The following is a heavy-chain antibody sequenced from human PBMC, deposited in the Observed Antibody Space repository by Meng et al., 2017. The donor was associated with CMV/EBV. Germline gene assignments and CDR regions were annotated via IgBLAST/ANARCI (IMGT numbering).Heavy chain of an antibody. V-gene: IGHV3-21*01. CDR3: ARDFLFGPPPDY. J-gene: IGHJ4*02. CDR2: ISSSSSYI. D-gene: IGHD2/OR15-2a*01. Sequence: GESLTISCAASGFTFSSYSMNWVRQAPGKGLEWVSSISSSSSYIYYADSVKGRFTISRDNAKNSLYLQMNSLRAEDTAVYYCARDFLFGPPPDYWGQGTLVTVSS. CDR1: GFTFSSYS.